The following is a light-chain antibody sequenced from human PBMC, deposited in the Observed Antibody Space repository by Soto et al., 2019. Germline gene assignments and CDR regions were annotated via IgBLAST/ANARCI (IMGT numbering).Light chain of an antibody. CDR2: YAS. J-gene: IGKJ1*01. Sequence: DIQMTQSPSTLSASVGERVTITCRASQSISSLLAWYQHKPGKAPKLLIYYASSLESGVPSRFSGSGSGTEFTLTISSLQPDDFATYYCQQYNSYSWTFGQGTKVDIK. V-gene: IGKV1-5*01. CDR3: QQYNSYSWT. CDR1: QSISSL.